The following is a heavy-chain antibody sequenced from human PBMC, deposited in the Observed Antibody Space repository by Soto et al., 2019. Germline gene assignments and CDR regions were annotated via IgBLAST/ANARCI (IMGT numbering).Heavy chain of an antibody. CDR3: ARHSWELRKTFDY. CDR1: GGSINNYY. D-gene: IGHD1-7*01. V-gene: IGHV4-59*08. J-gene: IGHJ4*01. Sequence: QVQLQESGPGLVKPSETLSLTCTVSGGSINNYYWSWIRQSPGDGLEWIGSIYYGGTSTYKPSLNSRVTMSLDTSKNHFSLKLSSVTAAYTAVYYCARHSWELRKTFDYWGQGTLVTVTS. CDR2: IYYGGTS.